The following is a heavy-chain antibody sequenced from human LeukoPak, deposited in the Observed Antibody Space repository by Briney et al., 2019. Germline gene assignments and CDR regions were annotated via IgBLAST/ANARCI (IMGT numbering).Heavy chain of an antibody. D-gene: IGHD3-22*01. Sequence: SETLSLTCTVSGGSISSSSYYWGWIRQPPGKGLEWIGSIYYSGSTYYNPSLKSRVTISVDTSKNQFSLKLSSVTAADTAVYYCANERYYYDSSGYRWGQGTLVTVSS. V-gene: IGHV4-39*07. CDR1: GGSISSSSYY. J-gene: IGHJ4*02. CDR2: IYYSGST. CDR3: ANERYYYDSSGYR.